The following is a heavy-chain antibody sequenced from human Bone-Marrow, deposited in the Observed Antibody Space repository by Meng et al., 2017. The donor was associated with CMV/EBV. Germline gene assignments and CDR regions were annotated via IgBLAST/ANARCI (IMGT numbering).Heavy chain of an antibody. Sequence: GESLKISCAASGFTFSSYAMHWVRQAPGKGLEWVAVISYDGSNKYYADSVKGRFTISRDNSKNTLYLQMNSLRAEDTAVYYCARGDEENYYYYGMDGWGQGTTVTVSS. J-gene: IGHJ6*02. CDR2: ISYDGSNK. CDR3: ARGDEENYYYYGMDG. CDR1: GFTFSSYA. V-gene: IGHV3-30-3*01.